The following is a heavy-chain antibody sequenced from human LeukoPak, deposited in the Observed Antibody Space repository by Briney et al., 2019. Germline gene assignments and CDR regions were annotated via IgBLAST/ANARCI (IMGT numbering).Heavy chain of an antibody. V-gene: IGHV3-53*01. Sequence: GGSLRLSCAASGFIVSNKYMSWVRQAPGKGLEWVSVLYSDGATYYADSVKGRFTISRDNSKNTLYLQMNSLRAEDTAIYYCARVTGYYFDYWGQGTLVTVSS. CDR3: ARVTGYYFDY. J-gene: IGHJ4*02. CDR1: GFIVSNKY. D-gene: IGHD1-14*01. CDR2: LYSDGAT.